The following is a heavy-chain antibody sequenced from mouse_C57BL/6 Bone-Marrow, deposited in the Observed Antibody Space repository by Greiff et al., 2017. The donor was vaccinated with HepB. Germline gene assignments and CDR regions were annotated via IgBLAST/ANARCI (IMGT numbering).Heavy chain of an antibody. D-gene: IGHD2-5*01. Sequence: EVQLVESGPGLVKPSQSLSLTCSVTGYSITSGYYWNWIRQFPGNKLEWMGYISYDGSNNYNPSLKNRISITRDTSKNQFFLKLNSVTTEDTATYYCARAYYSNYPYYFDYWGQGTTLTVSS. CDR2: ISYDGSN. V-gene: IGHV3-6*01. J-gene: IGHJ2*01. CDR1: GYSITSGYY. CDR3: ARAYYSNYPYYFDY.